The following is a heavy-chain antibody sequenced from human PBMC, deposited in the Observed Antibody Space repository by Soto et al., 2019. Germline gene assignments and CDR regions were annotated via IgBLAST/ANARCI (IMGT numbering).Heavy chain of an antibody. CDR1: GFTFSSYW. J-gene: IGHJ4*02. D-gene: IGHD3-9*01. CDR2: IKQDGSEK. Sequence: PGGSLRLSCAASGFTFSSYWMSWVRQAPGKGLEWVANIKQDGSEKYYVDSVKGRFTISRDNAKNSLYLQMNSLRAEDTAVYYCARSISNRPYYDILTFYFDYWGQGTLVTVSS. V-gene: IGHV3-7*04. CDR3: ARSISNRPYYDILTFYFDY.